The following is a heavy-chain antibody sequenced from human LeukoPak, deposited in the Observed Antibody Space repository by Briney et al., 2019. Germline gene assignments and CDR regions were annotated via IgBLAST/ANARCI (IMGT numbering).Heavy chain of an antibody. D-gene: IGHD3-22*01. Sequence: SGTLSLTCTVSGDSINSPDLWSWVRQPPGKGLEWIGEMYLSGTTHSNPSVKSRVTISIDKSKNQFFLNLSSVTAADTAVYYCAGLVGRYSSGLYYYYFDYWGQGTLVTVSS. CDR2: MYLSGTT. CDR1: GDSINSPDL. V-gene: IGHV4-4*02. CDR3: AGLVGRYSSGLYYYYFDY. J-gene: IGHJ4*02.